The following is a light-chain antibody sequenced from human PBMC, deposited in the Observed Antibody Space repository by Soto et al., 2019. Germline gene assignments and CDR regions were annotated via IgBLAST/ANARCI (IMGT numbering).Light chain of an antibody. CDR3: SSYGGSNNLV. J-gene: IGLJ2*01. V-gene: IGLV2-8*01. CDR2: EVN. CDR1: SSDVGAYNF. Sequence: QSALTQPASVSGSPGQSITISCTGTSSDVGAYNFVSWHQQHPGKAPKLMIYEVNKRPSGVPDRFSGSKFGNTASLTVSGLQGEDEADYYCSSYGGSNNLVFGGGTKLTVL.